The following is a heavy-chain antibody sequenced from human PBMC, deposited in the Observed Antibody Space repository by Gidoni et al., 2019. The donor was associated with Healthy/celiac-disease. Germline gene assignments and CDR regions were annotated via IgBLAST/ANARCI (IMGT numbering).Heavy chain of an antibody. Sequence: EVKKPGSSVKVSCKASGGTFRSYAISWVRQAPGQGLEWMGGIIPIFGTANYAQKFQGRVTITADESTSTADMELSSLRSEDTAVYYCARAPMVRGVIFWFDPWGQGTLVTVSS. J-gene: IGHJ5*02. CDR2: IIPIFGTA. D-gene: IGHD3-10*01. CDR1: GGTFRSYA. CDR3: ARAPMVRGVIFWFDP. V-gene: IGHV1-69*01.